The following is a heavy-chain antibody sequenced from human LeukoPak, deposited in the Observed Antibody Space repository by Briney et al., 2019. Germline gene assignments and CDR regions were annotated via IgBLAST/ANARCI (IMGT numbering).Heavy chain of an antibody. D-gene: IGHD6-13*01. CDR2: INHSGST. CDR3: ARVLVRGSSWKYRFDY. Sequence: SETLSLTCAVYGGSFSGYYWSWIRQPSGKGLEWIGEINHSGSTNYNPSLKSRVTISVDTSKNQFSLKLSSVTAADTAVYYCARVLVRGSSWKYRFDYWGQGTLVTVSS. CDR1: GGSFSGYY. V-gene: IGHV4-34*01. J-gene: IGHJ4*02.